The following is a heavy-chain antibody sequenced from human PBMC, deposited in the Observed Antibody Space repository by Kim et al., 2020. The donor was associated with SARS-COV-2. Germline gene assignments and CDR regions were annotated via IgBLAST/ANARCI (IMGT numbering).Heavy chain of an antibody. V-gene: IGHV3-30*07. D-gene: IGHD6-13*01. J-gene: IGHJ4*02. Sequence: DSVKGRFTSSIDNSKNTLYLQKNSLRAKDAAVYYCARAIEYSSSWCGFDYWGQGTLVTVSS. CDR3: ARAIEYSSSWCGFDY.